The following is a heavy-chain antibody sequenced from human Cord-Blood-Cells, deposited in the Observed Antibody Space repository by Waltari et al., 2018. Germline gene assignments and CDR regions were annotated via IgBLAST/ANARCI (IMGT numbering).Heavy chain of an antibody. Sequence: QLQLQESGPGLVKPSETLSLTCTVSGGSISSSSYYWGWIRQPPGKGRAWIGSIYYSGITYYNPSLKSRVTISGDTSKNQFSLKLSSVTAADTAVYYCARHGITDGRFDYWGQGTLVTVSS. CDR3: ARHGITDGRFDY. V-gene: IGHV4-39*07. CDR2: IYYSGIT. CDR1: GGSISSSSYY. D-gene: IGHD1-20*01. J-gene: IGHJ4*02.